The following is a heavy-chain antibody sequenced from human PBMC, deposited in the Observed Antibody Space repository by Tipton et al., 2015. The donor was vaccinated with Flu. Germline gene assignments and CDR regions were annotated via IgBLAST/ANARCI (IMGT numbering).Heavy chain of an antibody. CDR1: GDSIKYYY. J-gene: IGHJ6*02. CDR3: ARVPLWFGELPSYGMDV. CDR2: IYDSGTT. D-gene: IGHD3-10*01. Sequence: LRLACTVPGDSIKYYYWSWIRQSPGKGLEWIGYIYDSGTTNYNPSLKSRVTISVDTSKNQFSLHLNSVTAADTAVYYCARVPLWFGELPSYGMDVWGQGTTVTVSS. V-gene: IGHV4-59*01.